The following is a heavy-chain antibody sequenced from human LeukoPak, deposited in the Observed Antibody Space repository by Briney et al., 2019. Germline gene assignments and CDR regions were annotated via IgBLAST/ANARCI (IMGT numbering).Heavy chain of an antibody. CDR2: VNHGGDT. CDR1: NGSFSGYY. D-gene: IGHD3-16*01. Sequence: PSETLSLTCAVYNGSFSGYYWSWIRRSPEKGLEWVGEVNHGGDTNYNPSLRSRVTISLDTSKNHFSLKLRSVTAADTAIYNCARAAWNGGGGFDPWGQGTLVTVSS. V-gene: IGHV4-34*01. CDR3: ARAAWNGGGGFDP. J-gene: IGHJ5*02.